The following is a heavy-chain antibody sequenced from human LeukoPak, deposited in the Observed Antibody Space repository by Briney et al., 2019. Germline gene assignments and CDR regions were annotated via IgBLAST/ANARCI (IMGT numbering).Heavy chain of an antibody. D-gene: IGHD6-19*01. Sequence: GGSLRLSCAASGFTFSSYWMSWVRQAPGKGLEWVANIKQDGSEKDYVDSVKGRFTISRDNAKNSLYLQMNSLRAEDTAVYYCARMDIAVPGIFDNWGQGTLVTVSS. V-gene: IGHV3-7*01. J-gene: IGHJ4*02. CDR1: GFTFSSYW. CDR3: ARMDIAVPGIFDN. CDR2: IKQDGSEK.